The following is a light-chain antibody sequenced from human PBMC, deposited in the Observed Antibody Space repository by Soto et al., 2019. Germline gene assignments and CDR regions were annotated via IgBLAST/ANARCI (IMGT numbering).Light chain of an antibody. CDR1: SSDVGGYKY. V-gene: IGLV2-11*01. Sequence: QSALTQPRSVSGSPGQSVTISCTGTSSDVGGYKYVSWYQQYPGKAPKLMIYHVSKRPSGVPDRFSGSKSGNTASLTISGLQGEDEADYYCCSYTGSDTHVFGTGTKVTVL. CDR2: HVS. J-gene: IGLJ1*01. CDR3: CSYTGSDTHV.